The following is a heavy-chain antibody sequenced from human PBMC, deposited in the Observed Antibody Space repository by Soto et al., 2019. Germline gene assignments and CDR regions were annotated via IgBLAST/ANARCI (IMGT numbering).Heavy chain of an antibody. V-gene: IGHV4-59*08. J-gene: IGHJ5*02. CDR3: TRHRWCDP. CDR2: IYYSGST. CDR1: GGSISSYY. Sequence: SETLSLTCTVSGGSISSYYWSWIRQPPGKGLEWIGYIYYSGSTNYNPSLKSRVTISVDTSKNQFSLKLSSVTAADTAVYYCTRHRWCDPLGEGLPVTVHS.